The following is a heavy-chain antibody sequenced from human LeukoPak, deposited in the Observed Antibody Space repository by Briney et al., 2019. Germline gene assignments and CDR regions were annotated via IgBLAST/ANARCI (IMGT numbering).Heavy chain of an antibody. J-gene: IGHJ4*02. Sequence: ASVRVSCKASGFSFSIYGFSWVRQAPGQGLEWMGWISAYNGKTNHAQKFQGRVTMTTDTSTTTVYMDLRSLRSDDTAVYFCARGGALTSFDSWGQGTLITVSS. CDR2: ISAYNGKT. V-gene: IGHV1-18*01. CDR3: ARGGALTSFDS. D-gene: IGHD1-26*01. CDR1: GFSFSIYG.